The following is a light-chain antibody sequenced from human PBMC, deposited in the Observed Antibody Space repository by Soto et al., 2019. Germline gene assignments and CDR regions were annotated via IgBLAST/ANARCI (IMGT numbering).Light chain of an antibody. CDR1: SSNIGSNY. V-gene: IGLV1-47*01. CDR3: AAWDDSLSDLWV. CDR2: RNN. Sequence: QPVLTQPPSASGTPGQRVTISCSGSSSNIGSNYVYWYQQLPGTAPKLLIYRNNQRPSGVPDRFSGSKSGTSASLAISGLRSEDEADYYCAAWDDSLSDLWVFGGGTKLTVL. J-gene: IGLJ3*02.